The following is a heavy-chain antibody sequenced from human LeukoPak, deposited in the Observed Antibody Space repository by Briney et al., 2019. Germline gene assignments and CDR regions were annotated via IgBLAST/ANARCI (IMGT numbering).Heavy chain of an antibody. J-gene: IGHJ4*02. Sequence: GGSLRLSCEASGFTFNNYWIHWCPQGPGKGLWWVARISGDGKSTTYADSVKGRFTISRDNSKNTMYLQVNSLRAGDTALYFCARFPVQINYSGNYFVYGGRGILFTVSS. CDR3: ARFPVQINYSGNYFVY. D-gene: IGHD2-21*01. CDR1: GFTFNNYW. V-gene: IGHV3-74*01. CDR2: ISGDGKST.